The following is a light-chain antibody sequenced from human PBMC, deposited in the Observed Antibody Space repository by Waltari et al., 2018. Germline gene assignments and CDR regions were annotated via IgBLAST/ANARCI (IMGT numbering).Light chain of an antibody. Sequence: QSVLTQPRSVSGSPGQSVTISCTGTSNDVGAYNYVSWHQQHPGKAPKLMIYDVSKRPSGVPDRFSASKSGNTASLTISGLQAEDEADYYCCSYTGTYTHWVFGGGTKLTVL. CDR1: SNDVGAYNY. CDR2: DVS. V-gene: IGLV2-11*01. J-gene: IGLJ3*02. CDR3: CSYTGTYTHWV.